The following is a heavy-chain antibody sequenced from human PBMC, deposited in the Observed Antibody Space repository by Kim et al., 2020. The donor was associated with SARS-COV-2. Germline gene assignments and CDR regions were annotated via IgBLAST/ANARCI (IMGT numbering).Heavy chain of an antibody. CDR3: SRGSVILGGNMWVVV. D-gene: IGHD1-26*01. CDR2: IYYSGST. Sequence: SETLSLTCTVSGGSIIGYYWNWLRQRPGNGLEWVGFIYYSGSTYYTPSLKSRGTISVDTFTHQYYLSLSSVTATATAVYISSRGSVILGGNMWVVVWC. CDR1: GGSIIGYY. J-gene: IGHJ6*03. V-gene: IGHV4-59*01.